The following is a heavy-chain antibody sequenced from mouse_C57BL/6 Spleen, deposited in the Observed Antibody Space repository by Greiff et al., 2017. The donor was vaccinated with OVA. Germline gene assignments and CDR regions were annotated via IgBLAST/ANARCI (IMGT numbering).Heavy chain of an antibody. J-gene: IGHJ4*01. Sequence: VQLKESGAELVRPGASVKLSCTASGFNIKDDYMHWVKQRPEQGLEWIGWIDPENGDTEYASKFQGKATITADTSSNTAYLQLSSLTSEDTAVYYCTPDGYYPDYWGQGTSVTVSS. CDR3: TPDGYYPDY. V-gene: IGHV14-4*01. CDR1: GFNIKDDY. D-gene: IGHD2-3*01. CDR2: IDPENGDT.